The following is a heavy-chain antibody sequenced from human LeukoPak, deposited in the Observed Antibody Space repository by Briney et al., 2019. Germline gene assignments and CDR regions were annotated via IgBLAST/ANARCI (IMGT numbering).Heavy chain of an antibody. J-gene: IGHJ5*02. CDR2: IYYSGST. CDR1: GGSISSGGYY. D-gene: IGHD2-21*02. CDR3: ARGLLFSWFDP. V-gene: IGHV4-31*03. Sequence: SETLSLTCTVSGGSISSGGYYWSWIRQHPGKGLEWIGYIYYSGSTYYNPSLKSRVAISVDTSKNQFSLKLSSVTAADTAVYYCARGLLFSWFDPWGQGTLVTVSS.